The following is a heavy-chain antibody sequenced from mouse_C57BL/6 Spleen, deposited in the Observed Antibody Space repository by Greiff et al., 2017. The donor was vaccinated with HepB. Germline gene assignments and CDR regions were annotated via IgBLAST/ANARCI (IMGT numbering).Heavy chain of an antibody. J-gene: IGHJ3*01. CDR1: GFTFSDYY. Sequence: EVQLVESGGGLVQPGGSLKLSCAASGFTFSDYYMYWVRQTPEKRLEWVAYISNGGGSTYYPDTVKGRFTISRDNAKNTLYLQMSRLKSEDTAMYYCARQNYGNWFAYWGQGTLVTVSA. D-gene: IGHD1-1*01. V-gene: IGHV5-12*01. CDR3: ARQNYGNWFAY. CDR2: ISNGGGST.